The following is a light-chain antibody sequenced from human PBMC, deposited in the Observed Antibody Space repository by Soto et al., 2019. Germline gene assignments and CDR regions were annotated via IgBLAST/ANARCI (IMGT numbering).Light chain of an antibody. J-gene: IGKJ4*01. CDR2: SAS. V-gene: IGKV3-11*01. CDR3: QQRTNWPPT. CDR1: QSVSND. Sequence: EIVLTQSPATLSLSPGERATLSCRASQSVSNDLVWYHQKPGQAPRVVIYSASNRATGIPARFSGSGSGTDFTLTISSLEPEDFAVYDCQQRTNWPPTFGGGTKVEMK.